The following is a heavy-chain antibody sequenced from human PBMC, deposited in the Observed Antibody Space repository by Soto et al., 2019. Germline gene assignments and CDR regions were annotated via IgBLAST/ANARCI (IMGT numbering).Heavy chain of an antibody. Sequence: QVQLVESGGGVVQPGRSLRLSCAASGFTFSSYAMHWVRQAPGKGLEWVAVISYDGSNKYYADSVKGRFTISRDNSKNTLYLQMNSLRAEDTAVYYCARVWEQLLELENAFDYWGQGTLVTVSS. CDR2: ISYDGSNK. CDR1: GFTFSSYA. V-gene: IGHV3-30-3*01. CDR3: ARVWEQLLELENAFDY. D-gene: IGHD6-19*01. J-gene: IGHJ4*02.